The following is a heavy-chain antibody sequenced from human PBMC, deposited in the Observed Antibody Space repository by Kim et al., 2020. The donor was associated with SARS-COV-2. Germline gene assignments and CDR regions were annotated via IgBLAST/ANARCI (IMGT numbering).Heavy chain of an antibody. CDR3: ARGCVIGSTSCYDY. Sequence: QKFQGRVTMTRNTSISTAYMELSSLRSEDTAVYYCARGCVIGSTSCYDYWGQGTLVTVSS. D-gene: IGHD2-2*01. V-gene: IGHV1-8*01. J-gene: IGHJ4*02.